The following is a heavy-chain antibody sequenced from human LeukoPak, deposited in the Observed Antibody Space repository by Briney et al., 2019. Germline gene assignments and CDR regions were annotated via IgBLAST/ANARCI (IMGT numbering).Heavy chain of an antibody. Sequence: GGSLRLSCAVSGFNFSSYWIHWVRQAPGKGLVWVSLINTDGSATTYGDSAKGRFTVSRDNDENTLFLDMNSLRVEDTAVYYCARGTAATAGIDYWGQGTLVTVSS. CDR2: INTDGSAT. CDR1: GFNFSSYW. D-gene: IGHD6-13*01. CDR3: ARGTAATAGIDY. J-gene: IGHJ4*02. V-gene: IGHV3-74*01.